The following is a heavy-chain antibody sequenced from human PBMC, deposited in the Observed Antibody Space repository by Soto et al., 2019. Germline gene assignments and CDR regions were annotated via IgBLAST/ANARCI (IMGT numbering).Heavy chain of an antibody. J-gene: IGHJ4*02. CDR1: GDSVSSHY. Sequence: SETLSLTCTVSGDSVSSHYWSWIRQPAGKGLEWLGRLYNDERTNYNPSLKSRVTMSMDTSKNQFSLKLTSVAAADSAVYFCAREPLAHSYFDFWGQGILVTVSS. V-gene: IGHV4-4*07. CDR2: LYNDERT. CDR3: AREPLAHSYFDF.